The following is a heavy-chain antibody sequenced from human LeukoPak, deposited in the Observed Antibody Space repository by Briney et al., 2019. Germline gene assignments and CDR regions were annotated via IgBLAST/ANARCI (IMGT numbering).Heavy chain of an antibody. CDR3: ARDRGYYDSSGYYSTFDY. V-gene: IGHV1-18*01. Sequence: GESLKISCKASGYTFTSYGISWVRQAPGQGLEWMGWISAYNGNTNYAQKLQGRVTMTTDTSTSTAYMELRSLRSDDTAVYYCARDRGYYDSSGYYSTFDYWGQGTLVTVSS. D-gene: IGHD3-22*01. J-gene: IGHJ4*02. CDR1: GYTFTSYG. CDR2: ISAYNGNT.